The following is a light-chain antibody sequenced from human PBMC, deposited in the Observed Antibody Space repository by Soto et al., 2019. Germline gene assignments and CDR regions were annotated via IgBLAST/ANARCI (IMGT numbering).Light chain of an antibody. CDR3: QQYYSTPRT. J-gene: IGKJ1*01. CDR1: QSVLYSSDNKNY. Sequence: DIVMTQSPDSLAVSLGERATNNCKSNQSVLYSSDNKNYLAWYQQIPGQPPKLLIFWASTRESGVPDRFSGSGSGTDFTLTISSLQAEDVAVYYCQQYYSTPRTFGQGTKVEIK. CDR2: WAS. V-gene: IGKV4-1*01.